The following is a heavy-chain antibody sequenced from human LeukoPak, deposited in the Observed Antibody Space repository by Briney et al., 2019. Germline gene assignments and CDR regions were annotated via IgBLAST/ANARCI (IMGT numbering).Heavy chain of an antibody. D-gene: IGHD2-2*01. J-gene: IGHJ3*02. V-gene: IGHV1-69*02. CDR1: GGTFSSYT. CDR2: IIPILGIA. CDR3: ARVHHCSSTSCYGSGAFDI. Sequence: SVKVSCKASGGTFSSYTISWVRQAPGQGLEWMGRIIPILGIANYAQKFQGRVTITADKSTSTAYMELSSLRSEDTAVYYCARVHHCSSTSCYGSGAFDIWGQGTMVTVPS.